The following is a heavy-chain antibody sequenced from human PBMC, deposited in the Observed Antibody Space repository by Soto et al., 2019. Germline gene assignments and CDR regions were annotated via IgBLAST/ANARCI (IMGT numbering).Heavy chain of an antibody. J-gene: IGHJ3*01. Sequence: VHLVESGGGVVQPGGSLRVSCAASGFTFSTYAMNWVRQAPGKGLAWVSYISIGSGSIFYADSVKGRFTNSRDDAKDSLYLQMKIMRAEDTAVYYGVRDHRWAFDFWGQGTMVTVSS. D-gene: IGHD2-15*01. CDR3: VRDHRWAFDF. V-gene: IGHV3-48*01. CDR1: GFTFSTYA. CDR2: ISIGSGSI.